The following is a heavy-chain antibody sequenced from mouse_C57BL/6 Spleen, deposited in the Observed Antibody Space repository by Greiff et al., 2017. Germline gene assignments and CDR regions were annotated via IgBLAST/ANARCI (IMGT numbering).Heavy chain of an antibody. V-gene: IGHV1-15*01. CDR2: IDPETGGT. CDR3: TRGTMVTTGYYFDY. J-gene: IGHJ2*01. Sequence: VQLQQSGAELVRPGASVTLSCKASGYTFTDYEMHWVKQTPVHGLEWIGAIDPETGGTAYNQKFKGKAILTADKSSSTAYMELRSLTSEDSAVYYCTRGTMVTTGYYFDYWGQGTTLTVSS. CDR1: GYTFTDYE. D-gene: IGHD2-2*01.